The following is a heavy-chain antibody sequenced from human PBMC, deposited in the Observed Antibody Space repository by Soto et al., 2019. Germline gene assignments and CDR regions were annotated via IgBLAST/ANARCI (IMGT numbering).Heavy chain of an antibody. D-gene: IGHD4-17*01. CDR1: RYTFTGYY. Sequence: QVQLVQSGAEVKMPGASVKVSCKASRYTFTGYYIHWVRQAPGQGLEWMGWINPKTGGTNYSHNFQGWVTMTRDTAISTAYMQMSRLRSDDTAVYYCARDCGEYGDFLDWGQGTMVTVSS. CDR3: ARDCGEYGDFLD. J-gene: IGHJ3*01. CDR2: INPKTGGT. V-gene: IGHV1-2*04.